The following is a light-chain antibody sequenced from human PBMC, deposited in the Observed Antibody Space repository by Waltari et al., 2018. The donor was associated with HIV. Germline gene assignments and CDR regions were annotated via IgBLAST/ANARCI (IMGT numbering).Light chain of an antibody. CDR1: QSISSY. J-gene: IGKJ1*01. Sequence: TQSPGTLSLSPGERATITCRASQSISSYLNWYQQKPGKAPKLLIYAASSLQSGVPSRFSGSGSGTDFTLTISSLQPEDFATYYCQQSYSTPPEKTFGQGTKVEIK. CDR3: QQSYSTPPEKT. CDR2: AAS. V-gene: IGKV1-39*01.